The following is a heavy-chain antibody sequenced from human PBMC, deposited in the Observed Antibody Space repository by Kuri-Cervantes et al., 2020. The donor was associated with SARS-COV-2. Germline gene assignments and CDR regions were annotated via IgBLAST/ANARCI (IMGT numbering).Heavy chain of an antibody. V-gene: IGHV3-23*01. CDR3: AKIGTRYCSAGSCYVDY. D-gene: IGHD2-15*01. CDR1: GFTVSTNY. CDR2: ISGSGGST. Sequence: GESLKISCAASGFTVSTNYMSWVRQAPGKGLEWVSAISGSGGSTYYADSVKGRFTISRDNSKNTLYLQMNSLRAEDTAVYYCAKIGTRYCSAGSCYVDYWGQGTLVTVSS. J-gene: IGHJ4*02.